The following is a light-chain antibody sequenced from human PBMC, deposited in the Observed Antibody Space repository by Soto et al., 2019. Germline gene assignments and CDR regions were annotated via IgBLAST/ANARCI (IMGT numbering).Light chain of an antibody. Sequence: DIVMXXSPLXXXXTPGXPXSXXXXXXXXXXXXXGYNYLDWYLQKPGQSPQLLIYLGSNRASGVPDRFSGSGSGTDFTLKISRVEAEDVGVYYCMQALQTLHFGQGTKLEIK. CDR2: LGS. CDR1: XXXXXXXGYNY. J-gene: IGKJ2*01. CDR3: MQALQTLH. V-gene: IGKV2-28*01.